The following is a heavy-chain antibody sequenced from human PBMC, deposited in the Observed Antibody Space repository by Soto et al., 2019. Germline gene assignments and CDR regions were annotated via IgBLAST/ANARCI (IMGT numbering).Heavy chain of an antibody. CDR3: AKWSGYCSGGSCYSGAAFDYYYYGMDV. D-gene: IGHD2-15*01. Sequence: GGSLRLSCAASGFTFSSYAMSWVRQAPGKGLEWVSAISGSGGSTYYADSVKGRFTISRDNSKNTLYLQMNSLRAEDTAVYYCAKWSGYCSGGSCYSGAAFDYYYYGMDVWGQGTTVTVSS. CDR2: ISGSGGST. CDR1: GFTFSSYA. V-gene: IGHV3-23*01. J-gene: IGHJ6*02.